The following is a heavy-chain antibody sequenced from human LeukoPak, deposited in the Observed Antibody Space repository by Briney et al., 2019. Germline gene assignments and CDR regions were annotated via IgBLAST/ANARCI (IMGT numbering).Heavy chain of an antibody. Sequence: GGSLRLSCAASGFTFSSYGMHWVRQAPGKGLEWVAVISYDGSNKYYADSVKGRFTIPRDNSKNTLYLQMNSLRAEDTAVYYCAKAGCSTSCYTPFLFYYGMDVWGQGTTVTVSS. CDR1: GFTFSSYG. CDR3: AKAGCSTSCYTPFLFYYGMDV. D-gene: IGHD2-2*02. V-gene: IGHV3-30*18. CDR2: ISYDGSNK. J-gene: IGHJ6*02.